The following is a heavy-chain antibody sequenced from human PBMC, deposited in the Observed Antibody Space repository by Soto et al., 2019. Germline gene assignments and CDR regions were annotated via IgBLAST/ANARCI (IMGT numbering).Heavy chain of an antibody. CDR3: ARGPAHEAAAGTPDY. D-gene: IGHD6-13*01. Sequence: QVQLVQSGAEVKKPGAAVKVSCKASGYTFTSYGISWVRQAPGQGLEWMGWISAYNGNTNYAQKLQGRVTMTTDTSTSTYYVELRSLRSDDTAVYYCARGPAHEAAAGTPDYWCQGSLVTVSS. V-gene: IGHV1-18*04. CDR1: GYTFTSYG. J-gene: IGHJ4*02. CDR2: ISAYNGNT.